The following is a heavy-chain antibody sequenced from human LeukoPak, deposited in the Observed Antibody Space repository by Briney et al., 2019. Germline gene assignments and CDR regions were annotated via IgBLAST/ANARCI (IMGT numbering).Heavy chain of an antibody. V-gene: IGHV1-2*02. J-gene: IGHJ4*02. CDR3: ARGDSNSWYYFDN. CDR2: INPNSGGT. CDR1: GYTFTGYY. Sequence: ASVKVSCKASGYTFTGYYMHWVRQAPGQGLEWMGWINPNSGGTNYAQKFQGRVTMTRDTSISTAYMELSRLRSDDTAVYYCARGDSNSWYYFDNWGQGTLVTVSS. D-gene: IGHD6-13*01.